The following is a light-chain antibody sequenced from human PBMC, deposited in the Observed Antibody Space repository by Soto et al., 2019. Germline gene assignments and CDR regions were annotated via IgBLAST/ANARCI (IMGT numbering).Light chain of an antibody. CDR2: EDS. CDR1: STDFVSYNR. J-gene: IGLJ1*01. V-gene: IGLV2-18*01. Sequence: QSFLTQPPSVSGSPGQSVTISCTGTSTDFVSYNRVSWYQQPPGKAPKLIIYEDSNRPSGVPDRFSGSKSGNTASLTISGLQAADEADYYCSLYTSEXTYVVGTGTKVXVX. CDR3: SLYTSEXTYV.